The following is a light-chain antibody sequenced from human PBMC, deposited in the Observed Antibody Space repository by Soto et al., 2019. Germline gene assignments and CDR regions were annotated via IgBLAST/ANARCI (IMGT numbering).Light chain of an antibody. Sequence: DMEMTQSPSSLSASVGDRVTITCRASQSISNYLNLYQHKPGKVPKLLIYAASSFQSGVPTRFSGSGSATDFTLTINSLQPEDFATYYCQQSYGTPLTFGGGTKIEIK. V-gene: IGKV1-39*01. CDR2: AAS. J-gene: IGKJ4*02. CDR3: QQSYGTPLT. CDR1: QSISNY.